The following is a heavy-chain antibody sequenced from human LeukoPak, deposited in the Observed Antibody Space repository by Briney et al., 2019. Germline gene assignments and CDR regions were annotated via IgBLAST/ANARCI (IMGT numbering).Heavy chain of an antibody. J-gene: IGHJ4*02. CDR1: GYTFTSYG. D-gene: IGHD2-21*02. Sequence: ASVKVSCKASGYTFTSYGISWVRQAPGQGLEWMGGIIPIFGTANCAQKFQGRVTITADESTSTAYMELSSLRSEDTAVYYCARGMVVTVDYFDYWGQGTLVTVSS. CDR2: IIPIFGTA. V-gene: IGHV1-69*13. CDR3: ARGMVVTVDYFDY.